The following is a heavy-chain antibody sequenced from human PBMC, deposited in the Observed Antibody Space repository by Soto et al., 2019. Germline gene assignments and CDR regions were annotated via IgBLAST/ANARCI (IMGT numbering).Heavy chain of an antibody. Sequence: EVQLVESGGGLVKPGGSLRLSCEASGFTFSSYSMNWVRQAPGKGLEWVSSISSSSSYIYYADSVKGRFTISRDNAKNSLYLQRNSLRAEDTAVYYCARYLRHIVVVTAIDYWGQGTLVTVSS. CDR2: ISSSSSYI. V-gene: IGHV3-21*01. CDR1: GFTFSSYS. J-gene: IGHJ4*02. CDR3: ARYLRHIVVVTAIDY. D-gene: IGHD2-21*02.